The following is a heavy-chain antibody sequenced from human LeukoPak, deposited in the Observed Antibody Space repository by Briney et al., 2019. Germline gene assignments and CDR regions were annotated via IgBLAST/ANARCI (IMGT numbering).Heavy chain of an antibody. D-gene: IGHD2-2*01. CDR2: IYHSGST. CDR1: GYSISSGYY. Sequence: PSETLSLTCAVSGYSISSGYYWGWIRQPPGKGLEWIGSIYHSGSTNYNPSLKSRVTISVDTSKNQFSLKLISVTAADTAVYYCARGPHCSSTSCYEGSYYMDVWGRGTTVTVSS. V-gene: IGHV4-38-2*01. CDR3: ARGPHCSSTSCYEGSYYMDV. J-gene: IGHJ6*03.